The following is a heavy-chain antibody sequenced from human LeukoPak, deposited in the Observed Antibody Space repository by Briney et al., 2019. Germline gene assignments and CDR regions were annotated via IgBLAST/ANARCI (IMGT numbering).Heavy chain of an antibody. V-gene: IGHV3-64D*09. J-gene: IGHJ3*02. CDR1: GFTFSSYA. Sequence: PGGSLRLSCSASGFTFSSYAMHWVRQAPGKGLEYVSAISSYGGSTYYTDSVKGRFTISRDNSKNTLYLQMSSLRAEDTAVYYCVKDEVKSRDGYNLGAFDIRGQGTTVTVSS. D-gene: IGHD5-24*01. CDR3: VKDEVKSRDGYNLGAFDI. CDR2: ISSYGGST.